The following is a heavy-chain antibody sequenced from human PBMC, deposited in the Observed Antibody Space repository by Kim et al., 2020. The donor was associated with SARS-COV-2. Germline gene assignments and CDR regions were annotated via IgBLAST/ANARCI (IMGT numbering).Heavy chain of an antibody. V-gene: IGHV1-18*01. D-gene: IGHD3-22*01. Sequence: ASVKVSCKASGYTFTSYGISWVRQAPGQGLEWMGWISAYNGNTNYAQKLRGRVTMTTDTSTSTAFMELRSLRSDDTAVYYCAREGEYYYDSSGSSGYRGYGMVVWGQGTTVTVSS. J-gene: IGHJ6*02. CDR1: GYTFTSYG. CDR3: AREGEYYYDSSGSSGYRGYGMVV. CDR2: ISAYNGNT.